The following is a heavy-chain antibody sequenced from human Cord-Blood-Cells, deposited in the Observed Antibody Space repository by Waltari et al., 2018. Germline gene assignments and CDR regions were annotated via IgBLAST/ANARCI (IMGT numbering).Heavy chain of an antibody. CDR2: IYHSGST. V-gene: IGHV4-38-2*02. CDR1: GYSISSGYY. D-gene: IGHD3-3*01. J-gene: IGHJ6*02. CDR3: ARDQGAGWAATIFGVAQYYYYYGMDV. Sequence: QVQLQESGPGLVKPSETLSLTCAVSGYSISSGYYWGWIRQPPGKGLEWIGRIYHSGSTYYHPSLKSRVTISVDTSKNQFSLKLSSVTAADTAVYYCARDQGAGWAATIFGVAQYYYYYGMDVWGQGTTVTVSS.